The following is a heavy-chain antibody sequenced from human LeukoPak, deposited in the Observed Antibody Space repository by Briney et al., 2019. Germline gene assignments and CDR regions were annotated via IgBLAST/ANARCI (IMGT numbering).Heavy chain of an antibody. J-gene: IGHJ3*01. D-gene: IGHD1-26*01. CDR2: INHSGST. Sequence: SETLSLTCAVYGESFSGYYWSWIRQPPGKGLEWIGEINHSGSTNYNPSLKSRFTITVDTSKNQFSLKLSSVTAADTGVYYCARLVGATTSWGQGTMVTVSS. CDR3: ARLVGATTS. CDR1: GESFSGYY. V-gene: IGHV4-34*01.